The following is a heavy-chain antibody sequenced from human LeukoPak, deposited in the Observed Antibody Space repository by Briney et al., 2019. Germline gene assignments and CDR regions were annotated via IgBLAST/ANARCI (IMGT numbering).Heavy chain of an antibody. CDR2: ISYDGSNK. V-gene: IGHV3-30*18. D-gene: IGHD1-26*01. Sequence: GGSLRLSCAASGFTFSSYGMHWVGQAPGKGLEWVAVISYDGSNKYYADSVKGRFTISRDNSKNTLYLQMNSLRAEDTAVYYCAKGKQKGAKGAAFDIWGQGTMVTVSS. CDR3: AKGKQKGAKGAAFDI. J-gene: IGHJ3*02. CDR1: GFTFSSYG.